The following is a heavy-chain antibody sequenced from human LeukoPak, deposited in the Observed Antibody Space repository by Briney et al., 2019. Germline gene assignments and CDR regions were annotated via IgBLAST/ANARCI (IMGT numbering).Heavy chain of an antibody. CDR2: INHSGST. D-gene: IGHD3-9*01. CDR3: TRAVVYYDILTGYYKGAFDI. Sequence: SETLSLTCAVYGGSFSGYYWSWIRQPPGKGLEWIGEINHSGSTNYNPSLKSRVTISVDTSKNQFSLKLSSVTAADTAVYYCTRAVVYYDILTGYYKGAFDIWGQGTMVTVSS. CDR1: GGSFSGYY. V-gene: IGHV4-34*01. J-gene: IGHJ3*02.